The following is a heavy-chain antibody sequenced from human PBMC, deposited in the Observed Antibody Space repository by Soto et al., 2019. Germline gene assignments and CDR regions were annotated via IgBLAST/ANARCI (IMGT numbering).Heavy chain of an antibody. Sequence: WTWIRQPPGKGLEWIGYVYYTGSSNYNPTLKSRVTISVDTSNNQISLNVNSVTPADTAVYYCARATYLYYGSGSYLYYFDFWGQGTLVTVSS. D-gene: IGHD3-10*01. J-gene: IGHJ4*02. V-gene: IGHV4-59*01. CDR3: ARATYLYYGSGSYLYYFDF. CDR2: VYYTGSS.